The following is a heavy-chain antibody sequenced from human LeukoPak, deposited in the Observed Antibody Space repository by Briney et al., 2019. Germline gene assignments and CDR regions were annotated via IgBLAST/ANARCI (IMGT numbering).Heavy chain of an antibody. Sequence: PSETLSLTCAVSGGSISGHYWSWIRQPPRKGLEWIGYISPSGSTNYDPSLESRVTVSLDTSKNQVSLSLTSATAADTAIYFCARGHYDLAPWGQGILVTVSS. CDR2: ISPSGST. J-gene: IGHJ5*02. V-gene: IGHV4-59*11. D-gene: IGHD4-17*01. CDR1: GGSISGHY. CDR3: ARGHYDLAP.